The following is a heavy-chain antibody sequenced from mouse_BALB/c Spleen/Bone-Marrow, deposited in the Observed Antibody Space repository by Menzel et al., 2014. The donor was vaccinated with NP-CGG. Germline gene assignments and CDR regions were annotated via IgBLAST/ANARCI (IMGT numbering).Heavy chain of an antibody. V-gene: IGHV1S56*01. CDR2: IYPGDGST. J-gene: IGHJ3*01. CDR1: GYTFTSYY. Sequence: VQLQQSGPELVKPGASVKMSCKASGYTFTSYYIHWVKQRPGQGLEWIGWIYPGDGSTKYNEKFKGKTTLTADKSSSTVYMLHSSLTSEDSAIYFCARDDYGYWGQGTLVTVSA. D-gene: IGHD2-4*01. CDR3: ARDDYGY.